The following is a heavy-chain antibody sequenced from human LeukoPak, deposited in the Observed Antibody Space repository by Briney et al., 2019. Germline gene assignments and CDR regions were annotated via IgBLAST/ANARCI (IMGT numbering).Heavy chain of an antibody. J-gene: IGHJ6*03. Sequence: SETLSLTCTVSGGSISSGGYYWSWIRQPPGKGLEWIGYIYYSGSTNYNPSLKSRVTISVDTSKNQFSLKLSSVTAADTAVYYCARDRFGQQLSYYYYYMDVWGKGTTVTVSS. CDR1: GGSISSGGYY. CDR3: ARDRFGQQLSYYYYYMDV. V-gene: IGHV4-61*08. CDR2: IYYSGST. D-gene: IGHD6-13*01.